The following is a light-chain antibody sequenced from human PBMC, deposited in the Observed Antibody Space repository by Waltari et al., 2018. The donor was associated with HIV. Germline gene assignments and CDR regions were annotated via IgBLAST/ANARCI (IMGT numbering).Light chain of an antibody. V-gene: IGLV2-14*02. J-gene: IGLJ1*01. Sequence: QSALTQPASVSGSPGQSITISCTGTSSDVGSYNLVSWYQQHPGKVPKLIIYEVSKRPSGVSYRFSGSKSGDTASLTISGLQAEDEADYYCSSYTNSDTRVFGTGTKVTVL. CDR1: SSDVGSYNL. CDR2: EVS. CDR3: SSYTNSDTRV.